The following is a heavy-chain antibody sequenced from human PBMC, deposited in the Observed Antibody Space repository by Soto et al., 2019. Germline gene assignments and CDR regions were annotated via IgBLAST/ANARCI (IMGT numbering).Heavy chain of an antibody. Sequence: QVQLVESGGDVVQPGRSLTLSCAASGFTFSSYGMHWVRQAPGKGLEWVAVISYEGRNQYYADSAKGRFTISRDKSKNTQYLQMNILRPEDTAVYYCAKEGQLKVSTSIDHWGQGTLVTVSS. CDR3: AKEGQLKVSTSIDH. V-gene: IGHV3-30*18. CDR2: ISYEGRNQ. CDR1: GFTFSSYG. D-gene: IGHD1-1*01. J-gene: IGHJ4*02.